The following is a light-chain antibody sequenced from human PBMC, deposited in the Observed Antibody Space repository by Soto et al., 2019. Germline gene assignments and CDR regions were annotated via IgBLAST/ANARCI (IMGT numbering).Light chain of an antibody. Sequence: DIQMTQSPSSLSASVGDRVTITCRASQGISSYLNWYQQKPGEAPKLLIYAASSLQSGVPSRFSGSGSGTDFTLTISSLQPEDFATYYCQQSYSTPRTFRQGTKVEIK. V-gene: IGKV1-39*01. CDR2: AAS. CDR1: QGISSY. J-gene: IGKJ1*01. CDR3: QQSYSTPRT.